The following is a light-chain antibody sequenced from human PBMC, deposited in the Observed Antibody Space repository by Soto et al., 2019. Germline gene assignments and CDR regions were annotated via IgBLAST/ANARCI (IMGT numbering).Light chain of an antibody. CDR2: EVT. Sequence: QSALAQPASVSGSPGQSITISCTGTSGDIGSYNRVSWYQQHPGKAPKLIIYEVTDRPSGVSNRFSGYKSGNTASLTISGLQAEDEAEYYCSSYTNINTRACVFGTGTKVTVL. CDR3: SSYTNINTRACV. J-gene: IGLJ1*01. CDR1: SGDIGSYNR. V-gene: IGLV2-14*01.